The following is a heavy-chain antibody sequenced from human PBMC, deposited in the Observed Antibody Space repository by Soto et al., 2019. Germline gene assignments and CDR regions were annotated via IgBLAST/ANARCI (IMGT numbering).Heavy chain of an antibody. CDR2: MNPKSGDT. CDR1: GYTFSDYG. D-gene: IGHD1-26*01. CDR3: AREGYSVVGATVY. J-gene: IGHJ4*02. Sequence: QVQLVQSGAEVKMTGASVKVSCKASGYTFSDYGINWVRQATGQGLEWMGWMNPKSGDTVYAQKFQGRVSMTRATSISTAYMELNSLKSEDTAVYFCAREGYSVVGATVYWGQGTLVTVSS. V-gene: IGHV1-8*01.